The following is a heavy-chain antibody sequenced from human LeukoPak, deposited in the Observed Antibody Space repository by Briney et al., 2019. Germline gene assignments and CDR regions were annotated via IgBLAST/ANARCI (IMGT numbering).Heavy chain of an antibody. CDR3: ARARPKATGTSHFDY. Sequence: GESLKISCKGSGYSFTSYWIGWVRQMPGKGLEWMGIIYPGDSDTRYSPSFQGQVTISADKSISTAYLQWSSLKASDTAMYYCARARPKATGTSHFDYWGQGTLVTVSS. D-gene: IGHD1-1*01. J-gene: IGHJ4*02. CDR1: GYSFTSYW. V-gene: IGHV5-51*01. CDR2: IYPGDSDT.